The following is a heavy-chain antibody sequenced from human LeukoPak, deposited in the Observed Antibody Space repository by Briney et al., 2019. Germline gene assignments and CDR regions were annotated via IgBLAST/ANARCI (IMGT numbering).Heavy chain of an antibody. D-gene: IGHD4-17*01. CDR3: ARVAINDYGDYFDY. CDR2: ISSSDSTI. Sequence: PGGSLRLSCAASGFTFSSYKMNWVRQAPGKGLEWVSYISSSDSTIYYADSVKGRFTISRDNAKNSLYLQMNSLRAEDTAVYYCARVAINDYGDYFDYWGQGTLVTVSS. V-gene: IGHV3-48*03. CDR1: GFTFSSYK. J-gene: IGHJ4*02.